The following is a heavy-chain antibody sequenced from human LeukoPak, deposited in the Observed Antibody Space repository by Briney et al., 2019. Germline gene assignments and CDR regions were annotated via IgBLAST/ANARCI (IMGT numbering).Heavy chain of an antibody. D-gene: IGHD1-26*01. Sequence: LSQTLSLTCTVSGGAISSGDYYWSWIRQPPGKGLEWIGYIYYSGSTYYNPSLKSRVTISVDTSKNQFSLKLNSMTAEDTAVYYCARDRHSSYIDYWGQGTLVTVSS. CDR3: ARDRHSSYIDY. CDR1: GGAISSGDYY. J-gene: IGHJ4*02. CDR2: IYYSGST. V-gene: IGHV4-30-4*01.